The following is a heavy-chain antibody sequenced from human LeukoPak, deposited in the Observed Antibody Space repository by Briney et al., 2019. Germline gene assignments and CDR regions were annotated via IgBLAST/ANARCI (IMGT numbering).Heavy chain of an antibody. CDR3: ARVSSNPYSRGYYHFDY. CDR1: GFAFNTYT. D-gene: IGHD6-25*01. CDR2: ISSSGAYI. Sequence: GGSLRLSCAASGFAFNTYTMNWVRQTPGKGLEWVSSISSSGAYIYHADSMDGRFTVSRDNARNLLYLPMNSLRAEDSAMYFCARVSSNPYSRGYYHFDYWGQGTLVTVST. V-gene: IGHV3-21*01. J-gene: IGHJ4*02.